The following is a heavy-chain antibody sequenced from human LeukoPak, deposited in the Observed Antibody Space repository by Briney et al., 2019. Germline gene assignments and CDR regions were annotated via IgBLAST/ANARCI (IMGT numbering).Heavy chain of an antibody. CDR3: ARDSAGLYYYGSGSPEYFQH. CDR2: ISGSGGST. Sequence: GGSLRLSCAASGSTFSSYAMSWVRQAPGKGLEWVSAISGSGGSTYYADSVKGRFTISRDNAKNSLYLQMNSLRSEDTAVYYCARDSAGLYYYGSGSPEYFQHWGRGTLVTVSS. D-gene: IGHD3-10*01. J-gene: IGHJ1*01. V-gene: IGHV3-23*01. CDR1: GSTFSSYA.